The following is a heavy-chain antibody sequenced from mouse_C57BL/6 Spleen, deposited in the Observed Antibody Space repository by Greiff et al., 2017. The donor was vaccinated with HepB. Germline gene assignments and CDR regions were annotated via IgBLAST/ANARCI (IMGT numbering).Heavy chain of an antibody. V-gene: IGHV1-82*01. D-gene: IGHD4-1*01. Sequence: VQLQQSGPELVKPGASVKISCKASGYAFSSSWMNWVKQRPGKGLEWIGRIYPGDGDTNYNGKFKGKATLTADKSSSTAYMQLSSLTSEDSAVYICARLTGYYYAMDYWGQGTSVTVSS. J-gene: IGHJ4*01. CDR3: ARLTGYYYAMDY. CDR1: GYAFSSSW. CDR2: IYPGDGDT.